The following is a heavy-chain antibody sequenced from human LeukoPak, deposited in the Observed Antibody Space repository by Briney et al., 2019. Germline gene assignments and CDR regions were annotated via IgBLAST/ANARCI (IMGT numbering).Heavy chain of an antibody. CDR3: AKDLDYDFWSGLLFDY. J-gene: IGHJ4*02. CDR2: IRYDGSNK. Sequence: GGSLRLSCAASGFTFSSYGMHWVRQAPGKGLEWVAFIRYDGSNKYYADSGKGRFTISRDNSKNTLYLQMNSLRAEDTAVYYCAKDLDYDFWSGLLFDYWGQGTLVTVSS. V-gene: IGHV3-30*02. CDR1: GFTFSSYG. D-gene: IGHD3-3*01.